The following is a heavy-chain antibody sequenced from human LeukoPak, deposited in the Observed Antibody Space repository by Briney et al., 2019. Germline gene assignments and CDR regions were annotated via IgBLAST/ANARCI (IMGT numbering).Heavy chain of an antibody. J-gene: IGHJ2*01. V-gene: IGHV3-23*01. CDR1: GVSFNSYV. CDR2: ISGSGANT. D-gene: IGHD3-22*01. Sequence: GGSLRLSCAASGVSFNSYVMTWVRQAPGKGLEWVSGISGSGANTYYADSVKGRFTISRDNSKNQLYLQMNSLRAEDTAVYYCAKGLSSAYPRAYWYLDLWGRGTLVTVSS. CDR3: AKGLSSAYPRAYWYLDL.